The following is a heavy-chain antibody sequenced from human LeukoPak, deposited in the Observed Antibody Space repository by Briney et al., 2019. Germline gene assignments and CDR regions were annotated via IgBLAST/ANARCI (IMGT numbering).Heavy chain of an antibody. Sequence: AETLCLTCTVSGYSISSGYYWGWIRPPPGEGLEGIESNYHSGNTYYNASLKSRVTISVDTSKNQFSLKLNSVTAADTAVYYCARGAGGSSKGWFDPWGQGTLVTVSS. CDR3: ARGAGGSSKGWFDP. D-gene: IGHD6-13*01. V-gene: IGHV4-38-2*02. CDR1: GYSISSGYY. J-gene: IGHJ5*02. CDR2: NYHSGNT.